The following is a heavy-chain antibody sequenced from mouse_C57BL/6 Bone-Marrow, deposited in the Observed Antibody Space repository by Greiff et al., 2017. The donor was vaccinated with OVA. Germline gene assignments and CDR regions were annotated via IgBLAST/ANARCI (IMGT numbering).Heavy chain of an antibody. J-gene: IGHJ3*01. CDR2: ISSGGSYT. CDR1: GFTFSSYG. D-gene: IGHD4-1*01. Sequence: EVKLVESGGDLVKPGGSLKLSCAASGFTFSSYGMSWVRQTPDKRLEWVATISSGGSYTYYPDSVKGRFTISRDNAKNTLYLQMSSLKSEDTAMYYCARPQLTGTIAYWGQGTLVTVSA. V-gene: IGHV5-6*01. CDR3: ARPQLTGTIAY.